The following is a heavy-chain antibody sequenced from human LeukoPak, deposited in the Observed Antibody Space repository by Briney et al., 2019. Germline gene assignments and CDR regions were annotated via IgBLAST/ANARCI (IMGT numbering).Heavy chain of an antibody. J-gene: IGHJ4*02. Sequence: GGSLRLSCEASGFSFSSYRMSWVRQSPGKGLEWVATIKQDESETYYVDSVKGRFTISRDNAKNSLFLQMNSVRAEDTAVYYCARVFAYDFWSGYYIEYWGRGTLVSVSS. CDR1: GFSFSSYR. CDR2: IKQDESET. CDR3: ARVFAYDFWSGYYIEY. D-gene: IGHD3-3*01. V-gene: IGHV3-7*01.